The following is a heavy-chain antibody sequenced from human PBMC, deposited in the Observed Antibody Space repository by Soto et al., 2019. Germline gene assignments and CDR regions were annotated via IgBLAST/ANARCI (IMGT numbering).Heavy chain of an antibody. J-gene: IGHJ5*02. V-gene: IGHV1-8*01. CDR1: GDTFTHYG. CDR2: MNANTGNT. D-gene: IGHD2-15*01. CDR3: VKRVASCHQSCFDP. Sequence: VASVKVSCKASGDTFTHYGINWVRQATGQGLEWMGLMNANTGNTDYAQKFQGRVTMTRDTSTRPVYMELSSLRSDDTAVYYCVKRVASCHQSCFDPWGQGTQVTVSS.